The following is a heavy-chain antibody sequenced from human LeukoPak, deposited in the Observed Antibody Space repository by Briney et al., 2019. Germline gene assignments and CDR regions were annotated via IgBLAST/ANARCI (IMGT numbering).Heavy chain of an antibody. Sequence: SETLSLTCTVSGGSISSSSYYWGWIRQPPGKGLEWIGSIYYSGSTYYNPSLKSRVTISVDTSKNQFSLKLSSVTAADTAVYYCARQGGYSGYDTHYWGQGTLVTVSS. CDR2: IYYSGST. CDR3: ARQGGYSGYDTHY. V-gene: IGHV4-39*01. J-gene: IGHJ4*02. CDR1: GGSISSSSYY. D-gene: IGHD5-12*01.